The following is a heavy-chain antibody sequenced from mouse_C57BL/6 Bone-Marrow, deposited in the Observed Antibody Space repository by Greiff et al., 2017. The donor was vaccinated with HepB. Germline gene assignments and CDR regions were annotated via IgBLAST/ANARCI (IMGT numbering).Heavy chain of an antibody. CDR2: ISYDGSN. CDR3: ARDRDY. Sequence: EVQLVESGPGLVKPSQSLSLTCSLTVYSIPSGYYWNCIRQFPGNKLEWMGYISYDGSNNYNPSLKNRISITRDTSKNQFFLKLNSVTTEDTATYYCARDRDYWGQGTTLTVSS. V-gene: IGHV3-6*01. J-gene: IGHJ2*01. CDR1: VYSIPSGYY.